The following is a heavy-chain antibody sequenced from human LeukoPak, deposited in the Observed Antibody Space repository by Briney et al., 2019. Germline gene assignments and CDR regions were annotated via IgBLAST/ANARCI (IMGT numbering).Heavy chain of an antibody. D-gene: IGHD3-9*01. J-gene: IGHJ4*02. Sequence: PGGSLRLSCTASGFTFGDYAMSWVRQAPGKGLEWVGFIRSKAYGGTTEYAASVKGRFTISRDDSKNTLYLQMNSPKTEDTAVYYCTTNDQYFDWGQGTLVTVSS. CDR1: GFTFGDYA. CDR2: IRSKAYGGTT. CDR3: TTNDQYFD. V-gene: IGHV3-49*04.